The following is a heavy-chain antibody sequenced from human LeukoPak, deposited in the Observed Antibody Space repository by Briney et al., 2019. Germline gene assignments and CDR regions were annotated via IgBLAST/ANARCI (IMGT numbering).Heavy chain of an antibody. CDR3: ARGLYYYFWSGDDAFDI. D-gene: IGHD3-3*01. CDR2: INPYSGDT. Sequence: GASVKVSCKASGYTFTGYYIHWVRQAPAQGLEWMGWINPYSGDTNYAQKFQGRGNMTRETSISTAYMELSRLRSDDTAVYYCARGLYYYFWSGDDAFDIWGQGTMVTVSS. J-gene: IGHJ3*02. V-gene: IGHV1-2*02. CDR1: GYTFTGYY.